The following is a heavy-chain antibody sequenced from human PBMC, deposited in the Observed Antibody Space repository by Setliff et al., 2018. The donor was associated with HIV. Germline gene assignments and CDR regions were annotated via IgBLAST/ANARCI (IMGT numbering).Heavy chain of an antibody. CDR1: GFDFSGTA. J-gene: IGHJ6*02. V-gene: IGHV3-23*01. Sequence: GGSLRLSCLASGFDFSGTAMAWVRQAPGKGLEWVSGSGSDGRTHDRDSVKGRFSISRDNSRNTLSLQMNSLRVEDTAMYYCAGTPDYGDSRFAMDVWGQGTTVTVSS. CDR3: AGTPDYGDSRFAMDV. D-gene: IGHD4-17*01. CDR2: SGSDGRT.